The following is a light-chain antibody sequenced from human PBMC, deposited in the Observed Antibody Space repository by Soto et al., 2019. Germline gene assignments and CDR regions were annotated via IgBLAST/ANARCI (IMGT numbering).Light chain of an antibody. J-gene: IGLJ1*01. CDR1: NTDIGGYNY. Sequence: QSALTQPDSVPGYLGESITISCTGTNTDIGGYNYVSWYQQHPGKAPKLVIYDVSSRPSGISNRFSGSKSGFTASLTISGLQAADDAHYYCSSYRAYRTLELFRTGTKVTVL. CDR2: DVS. V-gene: IGLV2-14*01. CDR3: SSYRAYRTLEL.